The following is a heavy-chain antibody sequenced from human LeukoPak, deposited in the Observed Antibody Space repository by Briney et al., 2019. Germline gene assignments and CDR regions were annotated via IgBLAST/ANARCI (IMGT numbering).Heavy chain of an antibody. J-gene: IGHJ4*02. Sequence: QPGGSLRLSCAVSGFTVSSNFLNWVRQAPGKGLEWVSVLYSGGTTFYADSVRGRFTISRDNSRNTLYLQMNSLRPDDTAVYYCASPSPGGGAAGLFDYWGQGTLVTVSS. CDR2: LYSGGTT. CDR1: GFTVSSNF. D-gene: IGHD6-13*01. V-gene: IGHV3-53*05. CDR3: ASPSPGGGAAGLFDY.